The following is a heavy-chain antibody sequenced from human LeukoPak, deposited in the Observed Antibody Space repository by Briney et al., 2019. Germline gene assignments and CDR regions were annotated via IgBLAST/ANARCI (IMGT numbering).Heavy chain of an antibody. CDR3: AKGKYYFDY. CDR1: GFTLSSYG. J-gene: IGHJ4*02. Sequence: GGSLRLSCAASGFTLSSYGMHWVRQAPGKGLEWVAVILYDGSNKYYADSVKGRFTISRDNSKNTLYLQMNSLRAEDTAVYYCAKGKYYFDYWGQGTLVTVSS. D-gene: IGHD3-10*01. CDR2: ILYDGSNK. V-gene: IGHV3-30*18.